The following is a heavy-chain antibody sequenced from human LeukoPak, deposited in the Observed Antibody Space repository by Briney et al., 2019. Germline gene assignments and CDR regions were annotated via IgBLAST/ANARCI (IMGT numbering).Heavy chain of an antibody. CDR2: IYYTGST. CDR3: ASQKGFWSGYYLDY. Sequence: SETLSLTCTVSGGSISSSYWSWIRQPPGKGLEWIGYIYYTGSTTYNPSLKSRVTISVDTSKNQFSLKLSSVTAADTAVYYCASQKGFWSGYYLDYWGQGTLVTVSS. J-gene: IGHJ4*02. D-gene: IGHD3-3*01. V-gene: IGHV4-59*08. CDR1: GGSISSSY.